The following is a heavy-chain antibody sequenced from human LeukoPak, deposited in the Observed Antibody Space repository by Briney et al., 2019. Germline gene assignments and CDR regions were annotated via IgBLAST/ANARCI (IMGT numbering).Heavy chain of an antibody. V-gene: IGHV4-39*02. CDR1: GGSTSSGNYY. J-gene: IGHJ4*02. Sequence: SETLSLTCTVSGGSTSSGNYYWGWIRQPPGKGLEWIGGISSSGNTYYNPSLKSRITISIDTSKTHFSLKLSSVSAADTAVYYCARLGAGPTYYDFWSGYSSFYFDYWGQGTLVTVSS. D-gene: IGHD3-3*01. CDR3: ARLGAGPTYYDFWSGYSSFYFDY. CDR2: ISSSGNT.